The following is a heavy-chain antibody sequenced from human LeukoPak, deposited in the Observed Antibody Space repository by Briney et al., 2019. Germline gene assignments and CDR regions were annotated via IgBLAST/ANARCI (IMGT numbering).Heavy chain of an antibody. V-gene: IGHV3-33*01. D-gene: IGHD4-17*01. CDR3: ARRGGDYFDY. Sequence: GRSLRLSCAASGFTFSGYGMHWVRQAPGKGLEWVAVIWYDGSNKYYADSVKGRFTISRDNSKNTLYLQMNSLRAEDTAVYYCARRGGDYFDYWGQGTLVTVSS. J-gene: IGHJ4*02. CDR2: IWYDGSNK. CDR1: GFTFSGYG.